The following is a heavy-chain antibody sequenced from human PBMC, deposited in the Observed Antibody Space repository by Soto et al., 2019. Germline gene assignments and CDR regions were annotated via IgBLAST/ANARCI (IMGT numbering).Heavy chain of an antibody. CDR1: GFSLNTDGEG. V-gene: IGHV2-5*02. CDR3: AHSRNLITEDAQVGDFDY. J-gene: IGHJ4*02. CDR2: IYWDDDE. Sequence: QITLKESGPTQVKPTQTLTLTCSFSGFSLNTDGEGVGWVRHPPGEALEWLALIYWDDDERYSPSRKTRLTITKDPSKNQVVLIMTNMDPVETATYYCAHSRNLITEDAQVGDFDYWGQGTLVTVSS. D-gene: IGHD3-10*01.